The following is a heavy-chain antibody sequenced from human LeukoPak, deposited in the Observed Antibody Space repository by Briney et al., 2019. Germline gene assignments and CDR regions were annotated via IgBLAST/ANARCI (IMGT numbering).Heavy chain of an antibody. CDR2: ISAYNGNT. CDR3: ARGIYTGSTDPPFDY. V-gene: IGHV1-18*01. J-gene: IGHJ4*02. Sequence: GASVKLSCKASGYIFTTYGISWVRQAPGQGLEWMGWISAYNGNTNYAQNIQGRVTMTTETSTSTAYMELRSLRSDDTAVYYCARGIYTGSTDPPFDYWGQGTLVTVSS. CDR1: GYIFTTYG. D-gene: IGHD3-10*01.